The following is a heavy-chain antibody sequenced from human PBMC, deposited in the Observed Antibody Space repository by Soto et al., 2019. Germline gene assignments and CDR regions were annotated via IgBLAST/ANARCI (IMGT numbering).Heavy chain of an antibody. V-gene: IGHV4-61*01. D-gene: IGHD3-10*01. J-gene: IGHJ5*02. Sequence: PSVTLSLTCTVSGGSVSSSSYCWSWIRPPPGKGLEWIGYIYYSGSTNYNPSLTSRVTISVDTSKNQFSLKLSSVTAADTAVYYCARDITMVRGVISGNNWFDPWGQGTLVTVSS. CDR3: ARDITMVRGVISGNNWFDP. CDR1: GGSVSSSSYC. CDR2: IYYSGST.